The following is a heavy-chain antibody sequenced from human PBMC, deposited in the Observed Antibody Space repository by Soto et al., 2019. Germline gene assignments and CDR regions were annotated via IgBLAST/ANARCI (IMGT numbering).Heavy chain of an antibody. CDR1: GFTFSSYA. J-gene: IGHJ3*02. D-gene: IGHD6-19*01. CDR2: ISGSGGST. Sequence: PGGSRRRSCAASGFTFSSYAMSWVRQAPGKGLEWVSAISGSGGSTYYADSVKGRFTISRDNSKNTLYLQMNSLRAEDTAVYYCAKHRGAVAGDFDAFDIWGQGTMVTVSS. CDR3: AKHRGAVAGDFDAFDI. V-gene: IGHV3-23*01.